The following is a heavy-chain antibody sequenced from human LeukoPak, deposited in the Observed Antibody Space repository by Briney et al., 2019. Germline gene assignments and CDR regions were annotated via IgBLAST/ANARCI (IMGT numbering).Heavy chain of an antibody. J-gene: IGHJ4*02. CDR3: TRVGYIDEGIDY. CDR2: IKQDGSKK. D-gene: IGHD5-24*01. CDR1: GFTFTSYW. V-gene: IGHV3-7*04. Sequence: GGSLRLSCAASGFTFTSYWMSWVRQAPGKGLEWVANIKQDGSKKSYVDSVKGRFTISRDNAKNSLYLQMNSLRAEDTAIYYCTRVGYIDEGIDYWGQGTLVTVSS.